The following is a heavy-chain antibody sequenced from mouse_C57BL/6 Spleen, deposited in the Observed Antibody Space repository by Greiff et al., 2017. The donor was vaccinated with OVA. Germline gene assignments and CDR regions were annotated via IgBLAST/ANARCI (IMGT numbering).Heavy chain of an antibody. V-gene: IGHV7-3*01. J-gene: IGHJ2*01. CDR1: GFTFTDYY. D-gene: IGHD2-4*01. CDR2: IRNKANGYTT. CDR3: ARYGDYEYYFDY. Sequence: DVKLVESGGGLVQPGGSLSLSCAASGFTFTDYYMSWVRQPPGKALEWLGFIRNKANGYTTEYSASVKGRFTISRDNSQSILYLQMNALRAEDSATYYCARYGDYEYYFDYWGQGTTLTVSS.